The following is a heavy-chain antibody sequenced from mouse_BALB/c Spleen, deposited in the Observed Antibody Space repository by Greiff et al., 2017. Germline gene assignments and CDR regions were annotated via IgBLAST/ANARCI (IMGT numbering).Heavy chain of an antibody. Sequence: DVQLVESGGDLVKPGGSLILSCAASGFTFSSYGMSWVRQTPDKRLEWVATISSGGSYTYYPDSVKGRFTISRDNAKNTLYLQMSSLKSEDTAMYYCARLYYDYDYFDYWGQGTTLTVSS. CDR1: GFTFSSYG. J-gene: IGHJ2*01. CDR3: ARLYYDYDYFDY. V-gene: IGHV5-6*01. CDR2: ISSGGSYT. D-gene: IGHD2-4*01.